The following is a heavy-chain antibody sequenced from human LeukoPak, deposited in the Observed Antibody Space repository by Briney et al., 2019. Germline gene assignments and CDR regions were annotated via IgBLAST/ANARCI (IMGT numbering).Heavy chain of an antibody. CDR2: ISGSGGST. CDR1: GFTFSTYD. CDR3: AKEGHYYDSLGYYS. Sequence: GGSLRLSCAASGFTFSTYDMTWVRQAPGKGLEWVSVISGSGGSTYYADSVKGRFSISRDNSKNTVYLQMNSLRAEDTAVYYCAKEGHYYDSLGYYSWGQGTLVTVSS. J-gene: IGHJ4*02. D-gene: IGHD3-22*01. V-gene: IGHV3-23*01.